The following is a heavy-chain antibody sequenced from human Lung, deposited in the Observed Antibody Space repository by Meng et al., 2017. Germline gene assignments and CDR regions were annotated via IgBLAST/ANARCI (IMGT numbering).Heavy chain of an antibody. J-gene: IGHJ4*02. Sequence: VVQSGGEGKKPGASVKVSCKPSGYNFPDYDIHWVRRAPGQGLEWMGRINPKSGDTHYAQKFQARVTMTGDTSISTAYMELSGLRSDDTAMYYCARDEDISAAGKLFGNYWGQGTLVTVSS. CDR1: GYNFPDYD. D-gene: IGHD6-25*01. CDR3: ARDEDISAAGKLFGNY. V-gene: IGHV1-2*06. CDR2: INPKSGDT.